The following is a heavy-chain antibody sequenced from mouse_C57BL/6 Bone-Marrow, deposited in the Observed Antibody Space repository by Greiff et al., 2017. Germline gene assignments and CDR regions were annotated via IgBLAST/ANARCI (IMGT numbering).Heavy chain of an antibody. D-gene: IGHD1-1*01. CDR3: ARGGVYYYGSSPWFAY. Sequence: EVQVVESEGGLVQPGSSMKLSCTASGFTFSDYYMAWVRQVPEKGLEWVANINYDGSSTYYLDSLKSRFIISRDNAKNILYLQRSSLKSEDTATYYCARGGVYYYGSSPWFAYWGQGTLVTVSA. J-gene: IGHJ3*01. CDR2: INYDGSST. V-gene: IGHV5-16*01. CDR1: GFTFSDYY.